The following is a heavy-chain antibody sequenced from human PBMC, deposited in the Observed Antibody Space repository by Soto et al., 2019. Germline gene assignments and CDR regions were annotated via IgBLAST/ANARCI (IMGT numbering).Heavy chain of an antibody. CDR2: IYPGDSDT. Sequence: GESLKISCKGSGYSFTSYWIGWVRQMPGKGLEWMGIIYPGDSDTRYSPSFQGQVTISADKSISTAYLQWSSLKASDTAMYYCARQLSGSYSRYYYYGMDVWGQGTTVTVSS. D-gene: IGHD3-10*01. J-gene: IGHJ6*02. V-gene: IGHV5-51*01. CDR3: ARQLSGSYSRYYYYGMDV. CDR1: GYSFTSYW.